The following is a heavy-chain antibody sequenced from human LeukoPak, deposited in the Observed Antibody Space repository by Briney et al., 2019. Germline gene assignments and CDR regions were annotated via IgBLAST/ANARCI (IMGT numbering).Heavy chain of an antibody. V-gene: IGHV3-9*01. D-gene: IGHD7-27*01. CDR3: ARVSRWGLNHNPPY. Sequence: GGSLRLSCAASGFTFEVYAMHWLRHAPGKALEGVSGISWNSGRIVYADSVKRRFTISRDNAKNSLYPQMNSLRAEDTAVYYCARVSRWGLNHNPPYWGQGTLVTISS. CDR2: ISWNSGRI. CDR1: GFTFEVYA. J-gene: IGHJ4*02.